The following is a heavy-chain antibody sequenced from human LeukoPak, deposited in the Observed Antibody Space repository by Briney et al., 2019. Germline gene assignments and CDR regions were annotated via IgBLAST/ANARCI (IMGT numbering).Heavy chain of an antibody. CDR2: MYLSGTT. V-gene: IGHV4-4*02. CDR1: GDSINSLDL. D-gene: IGHD1-26*01. Sequence: SETLSLTCTVSGDSINSLDLWSWVRQPPGKGLEWIGEMYLSGTTHSNPSVKSRVTISIDKSKNQFFLNLSSVTAADTAVYYCAGLVGRYSGDLYYYYFDYWGQGTLVTVSS. CDR3: AGLVGRYSGDLYYYYFDY. J-gene: IGHJ4*02.